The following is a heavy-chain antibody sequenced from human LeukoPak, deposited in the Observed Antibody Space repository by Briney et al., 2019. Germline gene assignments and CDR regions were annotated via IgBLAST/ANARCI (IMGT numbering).Heavy chain of an antibody. CDR1: GFTFSSFG. V-gene: IGHV3-23*01. Sequence: GGSLRLSCAASGFTFSSFGMSWVRQAPGKGLEWVSAISSTGGTAHYADSVKGRFTISRDNSKNTLYLQMNSLRAEDTAIYYCAKNGDRGAYCSGGSCYPYYYYNMDVWGKGTTVTISS. J-gene: IGHJ6*03. D-gene: IGHD2-15*01. CDR3: AKNGDRGAYCSGGSCYPYYYYNMDV. CDR2: ISSTGGTA.